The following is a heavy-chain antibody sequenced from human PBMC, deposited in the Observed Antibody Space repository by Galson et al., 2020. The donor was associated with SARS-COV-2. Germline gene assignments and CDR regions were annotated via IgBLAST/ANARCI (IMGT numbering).Heavy chain of an antibody. CDR3: ARDAAYYYGSGRHPRNDAFDI. CDR1: GDSVSSNSAA. D-gene: IGHD3-10*01. Sequence: SETLSLTCAISGDSVSSNSAAWNWIRQSPSRGLEWLGRTYYRSKWYNDYAVSVKSRITINPDTSKNQFSLQLNSVTPEDTAVYYCARDAAYYYGSGRHPRNDAFDIWGQGTMVTVSS. J-gene: IGHJ3*02. CDR2: TYYRSKWYN. V-gene: IGHV6-1*01.